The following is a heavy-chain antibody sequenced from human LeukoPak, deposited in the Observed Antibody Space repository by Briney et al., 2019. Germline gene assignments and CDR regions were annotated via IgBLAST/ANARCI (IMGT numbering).Heavy chain of an antibody. Sequence: ASVKVSCKASGYTFTSYGITWVRQAPGQGLEWMGWITTYNGNTYYAQNFQGRVTMTADTSTSTAYMEVRSLRSDDTAVYYCARLSPPIASFCSGWTCNSGGFDPWGQGPLVTVSS. V-gene: IGHV1-18*01. CDR1: GYTFTSYG. CDR3: ARLSPPIASFCSGWTCNSGGFDP. CDR2: ITTYNGNT. D-gene: IGHD2-15*01. J-gene: IGHJ5*02.